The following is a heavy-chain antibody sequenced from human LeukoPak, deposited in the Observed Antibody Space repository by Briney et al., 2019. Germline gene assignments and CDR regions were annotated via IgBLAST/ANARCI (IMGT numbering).Heavy chain of an antibody. V-gene: IGHV3-23*01. D-gene: IGHD3-10*01. CDR2: ISGSGGST. CDR3: AKDQLLWFGETYFDY. J-gene: IGHJ4*02. CDR1: GFTFSSYA. Sequence: GGSLRLSCAASGFTFSSYAMSWVRQAPGKGLEWVSAISGSGGSTYYADSVKGRFTISRDNSKNTLYLQMNSLRAEDTAVYYCAKDQLLWFGETYFDYWGQGTLVTVSS.